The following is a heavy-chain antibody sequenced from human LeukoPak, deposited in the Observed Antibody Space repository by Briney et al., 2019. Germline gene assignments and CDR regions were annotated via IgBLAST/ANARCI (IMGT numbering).Heavy chain of an antibody. Sequence: SETLSLTCTVSGGSISSSSYYWGWVRQPPGKGLEWIGSIYYSGSTYYNPSLKSRVTISVDTSKNQFSLKLSSVTAADTAVYYCARGYCTNAVCSLGPTQAWGQGTLVTVSS. V-gene: IGHV4-39*07. CDR2: IYYSGST. D-gene: IGHD2-8*01. J-gene: IGHJ4*02. CDR3: ARGYCTNAVCSLGPTQA. CDR1: GGSISSSSYY.